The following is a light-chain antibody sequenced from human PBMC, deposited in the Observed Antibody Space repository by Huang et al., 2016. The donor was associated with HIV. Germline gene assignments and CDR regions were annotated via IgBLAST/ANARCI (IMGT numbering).Light chain of an antibody. CDR2: GSS. CDR1: QSISNY. Sequence: DIQMTQSPSSLSASVGDRVTITCRASQSISNYLNWYQQKSGKAPKLLIYGSSNLQNGVPSRFTGSGSGTDFTLTISSLRPEDFATYYCQQSFSTPRTFGQGTKVDIK. J-gene: IGKJ1*01. CDR3: QQSFSTPRT. V-gene: IGKV1-39*01.